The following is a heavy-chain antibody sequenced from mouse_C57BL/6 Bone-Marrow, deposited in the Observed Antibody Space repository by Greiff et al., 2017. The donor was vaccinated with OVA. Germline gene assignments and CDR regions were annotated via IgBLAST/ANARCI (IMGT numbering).Heavy chain of an antibody. V-gene: IGHV1-64*01. CDR2: IHPNSGST. D-gene: IGHD2-3*01. Sequence: QVQLQQPGAELVKPGASVTLSCKASGYTFTSYCMPWVKQRPGQGLEWIVMIHPNSGSTNYNEKFKSKATLTVEKSYSTAYRKSSSRTSEDSAVEYCASDEGYYAMDYWGQGTSVTVSS. CDR3: ASDEGYYAMDY. CDR1: GYTFTSYC. J-gene: IGHJ4*01.